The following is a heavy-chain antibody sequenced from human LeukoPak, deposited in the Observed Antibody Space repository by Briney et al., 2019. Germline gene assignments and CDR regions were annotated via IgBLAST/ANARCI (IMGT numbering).Heavy chain of an antibody. CDR1: GYTFTGYY. V-gene: IGHV1-2*02. J-gene: IGHJ3*02. CDR3: ARGRLRGPDAFDI. Sequence: ASVKVSCKASGYTFTGYYVHWVRQAPGDGLEWMGWINPKSHGTKYEQKFQGRVTMTRDTSISTAYMELSRLRADDTAVYYCARGRLRGPDAFDIWGQGTMVTVSS. D-gene: IGHD3-10*01. CDR2: INPKSHGT.